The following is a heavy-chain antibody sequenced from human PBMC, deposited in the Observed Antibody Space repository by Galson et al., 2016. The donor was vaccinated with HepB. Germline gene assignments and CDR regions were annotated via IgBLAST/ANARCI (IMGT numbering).Heavy chain of an antibody. CDR2: ISPYNGDT. V-gene: IGHV1-18*01. D-gene: IGHD1-26*01. Sequence: SVKVSCKASGYTFTSYGIGWVRQAPGQGLEWMGWISPYNGDTNYAQKLQGRVTVTTDTSASTAYMELRSLRSDDTAVYYCARGGGSAYYGMDVWGQGTLVTVSS. CDR3: ARGGGSAYYGMDV. J-gene: IGHJ6*02. CDR1: GYTFTSYG.